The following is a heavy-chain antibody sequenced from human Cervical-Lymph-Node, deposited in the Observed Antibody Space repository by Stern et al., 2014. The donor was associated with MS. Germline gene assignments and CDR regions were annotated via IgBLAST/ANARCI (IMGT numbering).Heavy chain of an antibody. J-gene: IGHJ6*02. CDR1: GFSLSSSGVG. CDR3: SYILNGVDV. CDR2: VYCDDDK. V-gene: IGHV2-5*02. Sequence: VTLKESGPTLVKPTQTLTLTCTFSGFSLSSSGVGVGWIRQPPGKAPEWLTLVYCDDDKRCSPSLKSRLTITKDTSKTQMVLTMTDMDPVDTGTYYCSYILNGVDVWGQGTTVTVSS.